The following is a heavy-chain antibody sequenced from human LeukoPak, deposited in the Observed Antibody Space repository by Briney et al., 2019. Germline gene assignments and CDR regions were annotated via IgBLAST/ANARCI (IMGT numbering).Heavy chain of an antibody. CDR3: ARRGYYDSSGYYYQQDAFDI. Sequence: PSETLSLTCTVSGGSISSSSYYWGWIRQPPGKGLEWIGSIYYSGSTYYNPSLKSRVTISVDTSKNQFSLKLSSVTAADTAVYYCARRGYYDSSGYYYQQDAFDIWGQGTMVTVSS. J-gene: IGHJ3*02. V-gene: IGHV4-39*01. D-gene: IGHD3-22*01. CDR2: IYYSGST. CDR1: GGSISSSSYY.